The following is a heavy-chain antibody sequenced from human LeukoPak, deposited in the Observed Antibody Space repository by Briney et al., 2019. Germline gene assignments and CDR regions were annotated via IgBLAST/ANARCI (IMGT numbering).Heavy chain of an antibody. Sequence: PGGSLRLSCAASGFTFDDYAMHWVRQAPGKGLEWVSGISWNSGSIGYADSVKGRFTISRDNAKNSLFLQMSGLRAEDTAVYYCARDMGNYFDYWGQGALVTVSS. J-gene: IGHJ4*02. CDR3: ARDMGNYFDY. V-gene: IGHV3-9*01. CDR2: ISWNSGSI. CDR1: GFTFDDYA.